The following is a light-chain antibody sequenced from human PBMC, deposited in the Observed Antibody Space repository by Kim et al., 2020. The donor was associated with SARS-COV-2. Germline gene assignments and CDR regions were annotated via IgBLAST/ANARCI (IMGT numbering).Light chain of an antibody. V-gene: IGKV3-20*01. Sequence: EIVLTQSPGTLSLSPGERATLSCRASQSVSSSYLAWYQQKPGQAPRLLIYGASSRATGIPDRFSGSGSGTDFTLTISRLEPEDFAVYYCQQYGSSPRTFGLGTKLEI. CDR2: GAS. CDR1: QSVSSSY. CDR3: QQYGSSPRT. J-gene: IGKJ2*02.